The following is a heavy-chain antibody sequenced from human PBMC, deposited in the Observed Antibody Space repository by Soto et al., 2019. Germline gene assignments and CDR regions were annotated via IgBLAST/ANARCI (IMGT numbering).Heavy chain of an antibody. CDR2: IYYSGST. CDR3: ARPKTIGAAAGKGWFDP. CDR1: GGSVSSGSYY. V-gene: IGHV4-61*01. Sequence: SETLSLTCTFSGGSVSSGSYYWSWIRQPPGKGLEWIGYIYYSGSTNYNPSLKSRVTISVDTSKNQFSLKLSSVTAADMAMYYCARPKTIGAAAGKGWFDPWGQGTLVTVSS. J-gene: IGHJ5*02. D-gene: IGHD6-13*01.